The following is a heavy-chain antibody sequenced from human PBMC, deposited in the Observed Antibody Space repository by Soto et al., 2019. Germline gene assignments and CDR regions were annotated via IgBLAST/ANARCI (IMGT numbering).Heavy chain of an antibody. CDR2: ISYDGDNK. CDR1: GFTFSYHA. D-gene: IGHD1-1*01. J-gene: IGHJ6*02. CDR3: ARGTTTSAFSAMDV. Sequence: QVQLVESGGGVVQPGRSLRLSCAASGFTFSYHALNWVRQAPGKGLEWVAVISYDGDNKYIAESVKGRFTISRDNSTNTVSLQMNILRAGDTAMYFCARGTTTSAFSAMDVWGQGTTVTVSS. V-gene: IGHV3-30-3*01.